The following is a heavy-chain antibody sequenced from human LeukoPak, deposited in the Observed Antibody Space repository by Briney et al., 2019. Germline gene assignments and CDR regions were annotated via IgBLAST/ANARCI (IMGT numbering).Heavy chain of an antibody. CDR3: ARDYDFWCGYYTGIFDY. V-gene: IGHV3-48*01. J-gene: IGHJ4*02. Sequence: GGSLRLSCAASGFTFNSFSMNWVRQAPGKGLEWVSYISSSSGTIYYADSVKGRFTISRDNAKNSLYLQMNSLRAEDTAVYYCARDYDFWCGYYTGIFDYWGQGTLVTVSS. CDR2: ISSSSGTI. CDR1: GFTFNSFS. D-gene: IGHD3-3*01.